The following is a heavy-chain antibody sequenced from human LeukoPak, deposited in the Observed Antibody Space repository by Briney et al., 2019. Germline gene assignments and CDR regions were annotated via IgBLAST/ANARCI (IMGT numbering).Heavy chain of an antibody. CDR3: AKEHSYGSFDY. D-gene: IGHD3-10*01. Sequence: PGGSLRFSCAASGFTFSSYGMQWVRQAPGKGLEWVAFIRYDGSNKYYEDSEKGRFTIDRDTSKNKMYLKMNRLRDKDTAVSVCAKEHSYGSFDYWGQGTLVTVSS. CDR1: GFTFSSYG. J-gene: IGHJ4*02. V-gene: IGHV3-30*02. CDR2: IRYDGSNK.